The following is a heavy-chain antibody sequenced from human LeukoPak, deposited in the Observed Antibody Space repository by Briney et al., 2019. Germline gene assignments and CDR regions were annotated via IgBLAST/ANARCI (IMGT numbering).Heavy chain of an antibody. D-gene: IGHD6-6*01. Sequence: SGGSLRLSCAASGFTFSSYSMNWVRQAPGKGLEWVSSISSSSTYIYYADSVKGRFTISRDNAKNSLYLQMRSLRAEDTAVYYCARAFVLPPMDVWGQGTTVTVSS. V-gene: IGHV3-21*01. J-gene: IGHJ6*02. CDR3: ARAFVLPPMDV. CDR2: ISSSSTYI. CDR1: GFTFSSYS.